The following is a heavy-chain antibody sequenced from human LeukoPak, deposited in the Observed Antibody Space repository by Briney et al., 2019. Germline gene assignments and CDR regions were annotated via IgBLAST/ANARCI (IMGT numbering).Heavy chain of an antibody. CDR2: ISGSGGST. Sequence: PGGSLRLSCAASGFTFSSYAMSWVRQAPGKGLEWVSAISGSGGSTYYADSVKGRFTISRDNSKNTLYLQMNSLRAEDTAVYYCAKDQTGPHYYGMDVWGQGTTVTVSS. V-gene: IGHV3-23*01. J-gene: IGHJ6*02. CDR3: AKDQTGPHYYGMDV. CDR1: GFTFSSYA.